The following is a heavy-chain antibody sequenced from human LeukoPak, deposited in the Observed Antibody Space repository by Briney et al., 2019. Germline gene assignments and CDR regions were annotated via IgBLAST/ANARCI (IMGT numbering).Heavy chain of an antibody. CDR1: GGSISSYY. CDR3: ARDRVGATDY. V-gene: IGHV4-59*01. CDR2: IYYSGST. J-gene: IGHJ4*02. Sequence: SETLSLTCTVSGGSISSYYWSWIRQPPGKGLEWIGYIYYSGSTNYNPSLKSRVTISVDTSKNQFSLKLSSVTAADTAVYCCARDRVGATDYWGQGTLVTVSS. D-gene: IGHD1-26*01.